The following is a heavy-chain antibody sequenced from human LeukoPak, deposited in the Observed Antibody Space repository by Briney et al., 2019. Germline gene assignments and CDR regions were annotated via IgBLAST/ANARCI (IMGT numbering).Heavy chain of an antibody. J-gene: IGHJ4*02. CDR3: ARAITTQTNYFDY. V-gene: IGHV1-46*01. Sequence: GASVKVSCKASGYIFTSSYIHWVRQAPGQGLEWMGMINPSGGSTGYAQKFQGRVTMTRDMSTSTVYMELSSLRSEDTAVYYCARAITTQTNYFDYWGQGTLVTVSS. D-gene: IGHD3-3*01. CDR2: INPSGGST. CDR1: GYIFTSSY.